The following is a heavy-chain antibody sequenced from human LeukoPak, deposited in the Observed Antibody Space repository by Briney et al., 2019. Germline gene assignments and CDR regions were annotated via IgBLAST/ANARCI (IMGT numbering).Heavy chain of an antibody. CDR1: RGSLTNNIYY. V-gene: IGHV4-39*01. CDR2: LYYSGST. D-gene: IGHD5-12*01. Sequence: SETLSLTRTVSRGSLTNNIYYWDCIRHPPGKGVEWVGDLYYSGSTHYNPSLKSRVTISVDTSKNQFSLKLHTVTAADTAVYSCARHTRRGYSGYENAFYIWGAGTTVTASS. CDR3: ARHTRRGYSGYENAFYI. J-gene: IGHJ3*02.